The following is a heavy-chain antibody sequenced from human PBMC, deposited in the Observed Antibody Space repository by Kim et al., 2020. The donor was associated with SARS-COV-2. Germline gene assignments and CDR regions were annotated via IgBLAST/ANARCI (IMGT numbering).Heavy chain of an antibody. CDR1: GGTFSSYA. D-gene: IGHD3-22*01. V-gene: IGHV1-69*10. J-gene: IGHJ4*02. CDR3: ARASFFYDSSGYHFDY. Sequence: SVKVSCKASGGTFSSYAISWVRQAPGQGLEWMGGIIPMFGIANYAQKFQGRVTITADKSTITAYMELSSLRAEDTAGYYCARASFFYDSSGYHFDYWGQGTLVTVAS. CDR2: IIPMFGIA.